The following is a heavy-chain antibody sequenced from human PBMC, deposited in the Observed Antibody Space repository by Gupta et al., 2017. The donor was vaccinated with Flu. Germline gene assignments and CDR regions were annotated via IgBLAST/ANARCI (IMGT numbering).Heavy chain of an antibody. J-gene: IGHJ6*02. CDR2: INPNSGGT. V-gene: IGHV1-2*02. CDR3: ARDHSHGDYGYYYYGMDV. Sequence: QVQLVQSGAEVKKPGASVKVSCKASGYTFTGYYMHWVRQAPGQGLEWMGWINPNSGGTNYAQKFQGRVTMTRDTSISTAYMELSRLRSDDTAVYYCARDHSHGDYGYYYYGMDVWGQGTTVTVSS. D-gene: IGHD4-17*01. CDR1: GYTFTGYY.